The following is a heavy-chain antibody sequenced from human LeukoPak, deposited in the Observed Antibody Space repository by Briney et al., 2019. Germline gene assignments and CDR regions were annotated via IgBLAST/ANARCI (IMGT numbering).Heavy chain of an antibody. CDR1: GFTFSSYA. V-gene: IGHV3-30*04. J-gene: IGHJ4*02. D-gene: IGHD3-10*01. Sequence: GRSLRLSCAASGFTFSSYAMHWVRQAPGEGLEWVAVISYDGSNKYYADSVKGRFTISRDNSKNTLYLQMNSLRAEDTAVYYCASITMVRGSGVDYWGQGTLVTVSS. CDR3: ASITMVRGSGVDY. CDR2: ISYDGSNK.